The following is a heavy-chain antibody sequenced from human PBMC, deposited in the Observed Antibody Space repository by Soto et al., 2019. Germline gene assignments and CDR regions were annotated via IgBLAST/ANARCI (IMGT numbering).Heavy chain of an antibody. J-gene: IGHJ6*02. V-gene: IGHV4-59*01. Sequence: QVQLQESGPGLVKPSETLSLTCTVSGGSISSYYWSWIRQPPGKGLEWIGYIYYSGSTNYNPSLKRRVTISVDTSKNPFSLKLSSVTAADTAVYYCARERHYYYGMDVWGQGTTVTVSS. CDR1: GGSISSYY. D-gene: IGHD6-25*01. CDR2: IYYSGST. CDR3: ARERHYYYGMDV.